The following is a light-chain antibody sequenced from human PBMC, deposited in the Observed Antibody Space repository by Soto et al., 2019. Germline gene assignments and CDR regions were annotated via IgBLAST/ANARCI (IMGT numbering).Light chain of an antibody. CDR2: GAS. CDR1: QSVSSN. J-gene: IGKJ4*01. Sequence: EIVMTQSPATLSVSPWERATLSCRASQSVSSNLAWYQQKPGQAPRLLIYGASTRATGIPARFSGGGSGTEFTLTISGLQSEDFAVYYCQQYNIWPPLTFGGGTKVDIK. CDR3: QQYNIWPPLT. V-gene: IGKV3D-15*01.